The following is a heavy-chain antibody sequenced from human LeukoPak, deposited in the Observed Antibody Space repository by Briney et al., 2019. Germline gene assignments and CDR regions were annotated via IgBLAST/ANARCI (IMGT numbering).Heavy chain of an antibody. D-gene: IGHD2-2*01. V-gene: IGHV3-30*03. CDR2: ISYDGSNK. CDR3: AIGFVVVPAEREYYGMDV. CDR1: GFTFSSYG. Sequence: GRSLRLSCAASGFTFSSYGMHWVRQAPGKGLEWVAVISYDGSNKYYADSVKGRFTISRDNSKNTLYLQMNSLRAEDTAVYYCAIGFVVVPAEREYYGMDVWGQGTTVTVSS. J-gene: IGHJ6*02.